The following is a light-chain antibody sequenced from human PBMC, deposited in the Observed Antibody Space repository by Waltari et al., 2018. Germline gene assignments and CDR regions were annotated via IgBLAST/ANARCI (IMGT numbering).Light chain of an antibody. CDR3: YSSDSTGLRV. CDR1: ELPRKY. V-gene: IGLV3-10*01. CDR2: EDT. J-gene: IGLJ1*01. Sequence: SYELTQTPSVSVSPGQTARITCSGHELPRKYAYWFQQKSGQAPRLVIYEDTKRPSGSPEGFSGSSSGTVATLNITGAQVDDEADYYCYSSDSTGLRVFGGGTTVVVL.